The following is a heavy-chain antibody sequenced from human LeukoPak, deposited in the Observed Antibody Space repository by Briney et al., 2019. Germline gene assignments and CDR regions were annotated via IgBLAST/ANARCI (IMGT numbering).Heavy chain of an antibody. CDR3: AKEGGYSYGYPFDH. CDR2: IVGSGDST. CDR1: GFTFSSNA. Sequence: GGSLRLSCAASGFTFSSNAMSWVRQAPGKGLEWVSSIVGSGDSTYYADPGKGRFTISRDKSKNTLYLQMNNLRVGDTAVYYCAKEGGYSYGYPFDHWSQGTLVTVSS. D-gene: IGHD5-18*01. V-gene: IGHV3-23*01. J-gene: IGHJ4*02.